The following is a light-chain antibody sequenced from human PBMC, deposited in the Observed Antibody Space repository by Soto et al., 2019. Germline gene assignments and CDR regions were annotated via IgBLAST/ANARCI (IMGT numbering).Light chain of an antibody. CDR1: NIGRRN. CDR3: QVWDSRTEV. J-gene: IGLJ2*01. Sequence: SYELTQPLSVSVALGQTARISCGGNNIGRRNVHWYQQKPGQAPVLVLYRDSKRPSGIPERFSGSNSGNTATLTISRAQAGDEADYYCQVWDSRTEVFGGGTKVTVL. CDR2: RDS. V-gene: IGLV3-9*01.